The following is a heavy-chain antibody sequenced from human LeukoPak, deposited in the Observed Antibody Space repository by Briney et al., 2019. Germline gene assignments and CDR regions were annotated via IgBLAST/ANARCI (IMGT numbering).Heavy chain of an antibody. Sequence: SQTLSLTCTVSGGSISSSSYYWGWIRQPPGKGLEWIGSIYYSGSTYYNPSLKSRVTISVDTSKNQFSLKLSSVTAADTAVYYCARDYGDYYFDYWGQGTLVTVSS. J-gene: IGHJ4*02. CDR3: ARDYGDYYFDY. CDR2: IYYSGST. CDR1: GGSISSSSYY. V-gene: IGHV4-39*01. D-gene: IGHD4-17*01.